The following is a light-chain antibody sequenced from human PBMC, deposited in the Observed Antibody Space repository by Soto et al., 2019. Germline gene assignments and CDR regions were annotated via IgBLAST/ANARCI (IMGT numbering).Light chain of an antibody. V-gene: IGLV2-14*01. CDR1: FSDVGGYDY. Sequence: QSALTQPASVSGSPGQSIAISCTGTFSDVGGYDYVSWYQQHPDNAPKLMIYEVTKRPSGVSNRFSGSKSGNTASLTISGLQPEDEADYYCSSHTSGSTRVFGSGTQLTVL. CDR3: SSHTSGSTRV. CDR2: EVT. J-gene: IGLJ7*01.